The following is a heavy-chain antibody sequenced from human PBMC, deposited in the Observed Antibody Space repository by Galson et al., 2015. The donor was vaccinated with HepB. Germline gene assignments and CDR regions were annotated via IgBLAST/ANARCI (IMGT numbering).Heavy chain of an antibody. J-gene: IGHJ3*02. D-gene: IGHD6-13*01. CDR1: RFTFSDYY. V-gene: IGHV3-11*01. Sequence: SLRLSCAASRFTFSDYYMIWIRQAPGKGLEWVSYISSTGTTIYYADSVKGRFTISRDNVKNSLYLQMNSPRVDDTAVYYCARDGTGYTTSWNAFDMWGPGTMVTVSS. CDR2: ISSTGTTI. CDR3: ARDGTGYTTSWNAFDM.